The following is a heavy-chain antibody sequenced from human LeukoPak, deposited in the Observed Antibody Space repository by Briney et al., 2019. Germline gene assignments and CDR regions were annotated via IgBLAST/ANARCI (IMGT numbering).Heavy chain of an antibody. D-gene: IGHD3-10*01. CDR2: INTNTGSP. V-gene: IGHV7-4-1*02. CDR1: GYTFTSYA. CDR3: GRGGGQFYYGSGSYSHYYMDV. Sequence: ASVKVSCKASGYTFTSYAMNWVRQAPGQGLEWMGWINTNTGSPTYAQGFTGRFVFSLDTSVSTVSTAYLQISSLKAEDTAVYYWGRGGGQFYYGSGSYSHYYMDVWGKGTTVTVSS. J-gene: IGHJ6*03.